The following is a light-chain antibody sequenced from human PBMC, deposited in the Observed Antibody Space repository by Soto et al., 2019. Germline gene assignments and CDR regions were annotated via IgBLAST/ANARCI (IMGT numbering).Light chain of an antibody. V-gene: IGKV3-20*01. CDR2: GAS. J-gene: IGKJ3*01. CDR3: QPYGSSLLT. CDR1: QSVSSGY. Sequence: EIVLTQSPGTLSLSPGERATLSCRASQSVSSGYLAWYQQKPGQAPRLLIYGASSRATGIPDRFSGSGSGTEFTLTISRLEPKDFAVYYCQPYGSSLLTFGPGTKVNIK.